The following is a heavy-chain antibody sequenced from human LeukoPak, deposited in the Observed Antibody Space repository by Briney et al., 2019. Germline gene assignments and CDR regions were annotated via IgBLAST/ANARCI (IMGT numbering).Heavy chain of an antibody. CDR3: ARWIGAYYYDSIGYWDAFDI. CDR2: MNPNSGNT. J-gene: IGHJ3*02. D-gene: IGHD3-22*01. CDR1: GYTFTSYD. Sequence: ASVKVSCKASGYTFTSYDINWVRQATGQGLEWMGWMNPNSGNTGYAQKFQGRVTMTRNTSISTAYMELSSLRSEDTAVYYCARWIGAYYYDSIGYWDAFDIWGQGTMVTVSS. V-gene: IGHV1-8*01.